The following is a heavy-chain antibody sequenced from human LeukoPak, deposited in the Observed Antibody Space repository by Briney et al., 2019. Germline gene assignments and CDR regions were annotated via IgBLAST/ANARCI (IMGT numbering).Heavy chain of an antibody. CDR3: ARDGSGSAIVVVPAAMGGWFDP. D-gene: IGHD2-2*01. CDR2: IYYSGST. J-gene: IGHJ5*02. Sequence: PSETLSLTCTASDGSINSGDYYWSWIRHCPGKGLEWIGYIYYSGSTYYNPSLKSRVTISVDTSKNQFSLKLNSVTAADTAVYYCARDGSGSAIVVVPAAMGGWFDPWGQGTLVTVSS. CDR1: DGSINSGDYY. V-gene: IGHV4-31*03.